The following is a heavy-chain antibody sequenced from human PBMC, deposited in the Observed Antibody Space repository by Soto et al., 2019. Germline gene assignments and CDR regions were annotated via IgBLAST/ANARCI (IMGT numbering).Heavy chain of an antibody. CDR3: ARDRNGGSPFDY. D-gene: IGHD2-15*01. V-gene: IGHV4-30-4*01. Sequence: SETLSLTCTVSGGSISSGDYYWSWIRQPPGKGLEWIGYIYYSGSTYYNPSLKSRVTISVDTSKNQFSLKLSSVTAADTAVYYCARDRNGGSPFDYWGQGTLVTVSS. CDR1: GGSISSGDYY. J-gene: IGHJ4*02. CDR2: IYYSGST.